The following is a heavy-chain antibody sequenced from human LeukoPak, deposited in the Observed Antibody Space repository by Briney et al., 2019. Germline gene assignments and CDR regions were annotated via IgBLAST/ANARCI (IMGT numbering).Heavy chain of an antibody. CDR2: IRSKTNNYAT. CDR3: TRWAENDAFDI. CDR1: GFTFSGSA. Sequence: QPGGSLRLSCAASGFTFSGSAMHWVRQASGKGLERVGQIRSKTNNYATTYAASVKGRFTISRDESKNTAYLQMNSLKNEDTAVYYCTRWAENDAFDIWGQGTMVTVSS. J-gene: IGHJ3*02. V-gene: IGHV3-73*01.